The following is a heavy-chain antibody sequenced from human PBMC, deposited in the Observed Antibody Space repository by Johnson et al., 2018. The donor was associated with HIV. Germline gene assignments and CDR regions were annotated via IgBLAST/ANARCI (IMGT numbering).Heavy chain of an antibody. V-gene: IGHV3-48*04. Sequence: VQLVESGGGLVQPGGSLRLSCAASGFTFSSYWMSWVRQAPGKGLEWLSYISSSGSTIYYADSVKGRFTISRDNAKNTLYLQMNRLRAEDTGLYYCAKSTQASIVRESGPYGAFDIWGQGTMVTVSS. D-gene: IGHD3-10*01. CDR3: AKSTQASIVRESGPYGAFDI. CDR2: ISSSGSTI. J-gene: IGHJ3*02. CDR1: GFTFSSYW.